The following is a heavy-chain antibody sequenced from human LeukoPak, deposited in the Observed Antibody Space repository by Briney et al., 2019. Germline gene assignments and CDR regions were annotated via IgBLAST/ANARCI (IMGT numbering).Heavy chain of an antibody. CDR1: GGTFSSYA. D-gene: IGHD3-16*01. CDR2: IIPIFGTA. Sequence: SVKVSCKASGGTFSSYAISWVRQAPGQGLEGMGRIIPIFGTANYAQKFQGRVTITTDESTSTAYMELSSLRSEDTAVYYCASQSPSLRLGEFDYWGQGTLATVSS. V-gene: IGHV1-69*05. J-gene: IGHJ4*02. CDR3: ASQSPSLRLGEFDY.